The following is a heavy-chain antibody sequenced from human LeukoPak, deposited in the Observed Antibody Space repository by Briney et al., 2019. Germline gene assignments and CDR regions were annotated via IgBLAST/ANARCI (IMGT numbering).Heavy chain of an antibody. V-gene: IGHV7-4-1*02. CDR3: ARSLIANYYDSSGYPLGY. D-gene: IGHD3-22*01. J-gene: IGHJ4*02. Sequence: ASVKVSYKASGYTFSSYAMNWVRQAPGQGLEWMGWINTNTGNPTYAQGFTGRFVFSLDTSVSTAYLQISSLKAEDTAVYYCARSLIANYYDSSGYPLGYWGQGTLVTVSS. CDR1: GYTFSSYA. CDR2: INTNTGNP.